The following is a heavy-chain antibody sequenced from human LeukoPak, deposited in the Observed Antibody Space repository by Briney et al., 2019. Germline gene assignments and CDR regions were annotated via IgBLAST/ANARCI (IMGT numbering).Heavy chain of an antibody. J-gene: IGHJ5*02. V-gene: IGHV1-8*01. CDR2: MNPNSGNT. CDR1: GYTFTSYD. Sequence: ASVNVSCKASGYTFTSYDINWVRQATGQGLEWMGWMNPNSGNTGYAQKFQGRVTMTRNTSISTAYMELSSLRSEDTAVYYCAGSFYDFWSGYYRNWFDPWGQGTLVTVSS. CDR3: AGSFYDFWSGYYRNWFDP. D-gene: IGHD3-3*01.